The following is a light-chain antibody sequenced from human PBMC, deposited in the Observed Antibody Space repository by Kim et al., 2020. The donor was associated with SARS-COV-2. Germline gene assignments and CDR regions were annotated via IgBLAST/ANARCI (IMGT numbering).Light chain of an antibody. CDR3: NSRDSSGNHWV. CDR1: SLRSYY. J-gene: IGLJ3*02. Sequence: ALGPTVRITCQGDSLRSYYASWYQQKPGQAPVLVIYGKNNRPSGTPDRFAGSSSGNTASLTITGAQAEDEADYYCNSRDSSGNHWVFGGGTQLTVL. V-gene: IGLV3-19*01. CDR2: GKN.